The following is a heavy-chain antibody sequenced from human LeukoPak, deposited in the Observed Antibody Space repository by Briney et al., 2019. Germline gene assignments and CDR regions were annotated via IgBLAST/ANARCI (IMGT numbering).Heavy chain of an antibody. V-gene: IGHV4-59*08. CDR1: GGSISSYY. CDR2: IYYSGST. Sequence: SETLSLTCTVSGGSISSYYWSLTRQPPGKGLEWIEYIYYSGSTNYNPSLKSRVTISVDTSKNQFSLKLSSVTAADTAVYYCARHRGVAAGPHGWFDPWGQGTLVTVSS. J-gene: IGHJ5*02. CDR3: ARHRGVAAGPHGWFDP. D-gene: IGHD6-6*01.